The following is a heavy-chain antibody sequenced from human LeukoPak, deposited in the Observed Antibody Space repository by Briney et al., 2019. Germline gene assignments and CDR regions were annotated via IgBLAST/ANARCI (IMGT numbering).Heavy chain of an antibody. V-gene: IGHV4-59*01. Sequence: SETLSLTCTVSGDSISYYYWSWIRQPPGKGLEWIGYVYYSGSTIYNPSLKSRVTMSLDTSKNQFSLKLSSVTAADTAVYYCARGDSSSPCYIDYWGQGILVTVSS. CDR2: VYYSGST. CDR1: GDSISYYY. J-gene: IGHJ4*02. CDR3: ARGDSSSPCYIDY. D-gene: IGHD6-6*01.